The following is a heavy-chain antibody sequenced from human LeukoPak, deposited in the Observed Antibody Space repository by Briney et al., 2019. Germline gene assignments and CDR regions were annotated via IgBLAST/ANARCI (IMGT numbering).Heavy chain of an antibody. D-gene: IGHD3-9*01. CDR3: ARARGRYIDFLDY. V-gene: IGHV5-10-1*01. Sequence: GESLRISCKGSGYSFTSYWISWVRQMPGKGLEWMGRIDPSDSYTNYSPSFQGYVSISVDKTISTAYLQWSSLKASDTAVYYCARARGRYIDFLDYWGQGTLITVSS. CDR2: IDPSDSYT. CDR1: GYSFTSYW. J-gene: IGHJ4*02.